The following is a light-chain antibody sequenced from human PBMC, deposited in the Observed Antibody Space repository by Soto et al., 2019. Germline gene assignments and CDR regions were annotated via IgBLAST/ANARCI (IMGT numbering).Light chain of an antibody. Sequence: QSALTQPASVSGSPGQSIIISCTGTSSDVGGYNYVSWYQQHPGKAPKLMIYEVSNRPSGVSNRFSGSKSGNTASLTISGLQADDEADYYCSSYTGSSTLVFGGGTKVTVL. CDR3: SSYTGSSTLV. J-gene: IGLJ3*02. V-gene: IGLV2-14*01. CDR2: EVS. CDR1: SSDVGGYNY.